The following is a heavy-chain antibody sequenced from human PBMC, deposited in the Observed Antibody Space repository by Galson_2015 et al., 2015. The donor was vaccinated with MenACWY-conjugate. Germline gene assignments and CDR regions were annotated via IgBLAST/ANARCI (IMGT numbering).Heavy chain of an antibody. CDR2: INQDGSDK. CDR1: AFSFRDYW. V-gene: IGHV3-7*03. CDR3: ARGYSGRAALSVTL. J-gene: IGHJ4*02. D-gene: IGHD2-21*01. Sequence: SLRLSCAGSAFSFRDYWMSWVRQAPGKGLEWVANINQDGSDKYYVDSVRGRFTISRDNAKNSLFLQMNGLRAEDTALYYCARGYSGRAALSVTLWGQGTLVTVSS.